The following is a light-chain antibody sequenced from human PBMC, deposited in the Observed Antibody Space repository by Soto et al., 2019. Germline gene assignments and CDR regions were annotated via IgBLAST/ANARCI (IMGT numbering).Light chain of an antibody. CDR3: CSYAGSSTLV. Sequence: QSALTQPASVSGSAGQSITISCSGTMRDVGAYNLVSWYQQHPGKAPKLMIYEGSKRPSGVSNRFSGSKSGNTASLTISGLQAEDEADYYCCSYAGSSTLVFGGGTKLTVL. CDR2: EGS. V-gene: IGLV2-23*01. CDR1: MRDVGAYNL. J-gene: IGLJ2*01.